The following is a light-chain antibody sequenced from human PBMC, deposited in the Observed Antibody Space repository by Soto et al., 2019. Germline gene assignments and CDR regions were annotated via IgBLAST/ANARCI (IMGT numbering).Light chain of an antibody. V-gene: IGLV1-47*01. CDR1: SSNIESNY. CDR2: RNS. Sequence: QSVLTQPPSASGTPGQKVAISCSGSSSNIESNYVYWYQHLPGTAPKLLIYRNSQRPSGVPDRFSGSESGTSASLAISGLRSEDEADYYCAAWDDSLSGYVFGTGTKLTVL. J-gene: IGLJ1*01. CDR3: AAWDDSLSGYV.